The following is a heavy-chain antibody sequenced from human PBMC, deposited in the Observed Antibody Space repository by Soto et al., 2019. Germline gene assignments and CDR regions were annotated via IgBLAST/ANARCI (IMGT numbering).Heavy chain of an antibody. V-gene: IGHV4-30-4*01. J-gene: IGHJ1*01. CDR2: IHSSGSI. D-gene: IGHD3-22*01. CDR1: GGSISSDDYY. CDR3: ARDLDGLHDDTSGPFPRPG. Sequence: TVSGGSISSDDYYWSWIRQAPGRGLEWIGYIHSSGSIYYNPSLKSRATMSIDTAGNQFSLKVSSVTVADTAVYYCARDLDGLHDDTSGPFPRPGWGQGTLVTVSS.